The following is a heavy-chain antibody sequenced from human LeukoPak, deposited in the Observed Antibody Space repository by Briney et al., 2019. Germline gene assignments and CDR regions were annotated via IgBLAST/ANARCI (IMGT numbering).Heavy chain of an antibody. J-gene: IGHJ4*02. D-gene: IGHD6-19*01. CDR2: IYYSGSS. V-gene: IGHV4-59*01. CDR1: GGSISSYY. Sequence: SETLSLTCTVSGGSISSYYWSWVRQPPGKGLEWIGYIYYSGSSNFNPSLKSRVTISVAAAKNQFSLKLSSVTAADPAVYYCARDWNAYSSGWYAGYDYWGQGTLVTVSS. CDR3: ARDWNAYSSGWYAGYDY.